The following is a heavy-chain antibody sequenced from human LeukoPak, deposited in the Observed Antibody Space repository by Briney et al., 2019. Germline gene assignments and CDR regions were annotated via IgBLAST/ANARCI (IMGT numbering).Heavy chain of an antibody. J-gene: IGHJ4*02. CDR2: ISSSSSYI. CDR1: GFTFSSYS. Sequence: GGSLRLSCAASGFTFSSYSMSWVRQAPGKGLEWVSSISSSSSYIYYADSAKGRFTISRDNVKNSLYLQMNSLRSEDTAVYYCAREGRQLVIDYWGQGTLVTVSS. D-gene: IGHD6-13*01. CDR3: AREGRQLVIDY. V-gene: IGHV3-21*04.